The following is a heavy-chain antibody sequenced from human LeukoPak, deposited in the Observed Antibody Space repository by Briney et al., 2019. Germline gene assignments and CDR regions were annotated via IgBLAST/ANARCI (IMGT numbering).Heavy chain of an antibody. CDR2: IYYSGST. CDR1: GGSISSSSYY. J-gene: IGHJ4*02. V-gene: IGHV4-39*07. CDR3: AREYYDFWSGLAVYYFDY. Sequence: SETLSLTCTVSGGSISSSSYYWGWIRQPPGKGLEWIGSIYYSGSTYYNPSLKSRVTISVDTSKNQFSLKLSSVPAADTAVYYCAREYYDFWSGLAVYYFDYWGQGTLVTVSS. D-gene: IGHD3-3*01.